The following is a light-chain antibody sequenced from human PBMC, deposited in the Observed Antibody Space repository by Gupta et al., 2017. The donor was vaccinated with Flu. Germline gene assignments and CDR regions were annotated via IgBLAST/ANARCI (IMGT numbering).Light chain of an antibody. CDR1: NPNIGNNF. J-gene: IGLJ3*02. V-gene: IGLV1-51*01. CDR3: ATLDNNLRGV. CDR2: DNN. Sequence: GSNPNIGNNFVSWYQLFPGTAPKLLIYDNNKRPSGIPDRFSGSKSGTSATLGISGLQTGDEADYYCATLDNNLRGVFGGGTKLTVL.